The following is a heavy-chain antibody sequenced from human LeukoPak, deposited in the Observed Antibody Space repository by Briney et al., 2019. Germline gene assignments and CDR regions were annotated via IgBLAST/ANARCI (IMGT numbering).Heavy chain of an antibody. CDR3: ARGMDV. Sequence: ASVTVSCKASGYSFTTYGITWVRQAPGQGLEWMGWISTYNGNTKYSQKLQGRVTMTTDTSTTTVYMELRSLRSDDTAVYYCARGMDVWGQGTTVTVSS. CDR1: GYSFTTYG. J-gene: IGHJ6*02. CDR2: ISTYNGNT. V-gene: IGHV1-18*01.